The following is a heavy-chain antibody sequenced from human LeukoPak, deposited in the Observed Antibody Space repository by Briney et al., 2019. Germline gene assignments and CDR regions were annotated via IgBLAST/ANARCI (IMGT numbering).Heavy chain of an antibody. D-gene: IGHD2-15*01. CDR1: GGSISSYY. Sequence: PSETLSLTCTVSGGSISSYYWSWIRQPPGKGLEWIGYIYYSGSTNYNPSLKSRVTISVDTSKNQFSLKLSSVTAADTAVYYCARVVVGDYVVGWYFDLWGRGTLVTVSS. CDR3: ARVVVGDYVVGWYFDL. J-gene: IGHJ2*01. CDR2: IYYSGST. V-gene: IGHV4-59*01.